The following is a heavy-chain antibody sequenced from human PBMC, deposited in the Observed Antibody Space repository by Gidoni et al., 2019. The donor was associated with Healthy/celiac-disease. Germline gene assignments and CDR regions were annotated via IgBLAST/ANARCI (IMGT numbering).Heavy chain of an antibody. D-gene: IGHD3-16*01. J-gene: IGHJ4*02. V-gene: IGHV3-30*02. CDR2: IRYDGSNK. CDR1: GFTFSSYG. CDR3: AKDGGDHLDY. Sequence: QVQLVESGGGVVQPGGSLRLSCAAYGFTFSSYGMHWVRQAPGKGLEWVAFIRYDGSNKYYADSVKGRFTISRDNSKNTLYLQMNSLRAEDTAVYYCAKDGGDHLDYWGQGTLVTVSS.